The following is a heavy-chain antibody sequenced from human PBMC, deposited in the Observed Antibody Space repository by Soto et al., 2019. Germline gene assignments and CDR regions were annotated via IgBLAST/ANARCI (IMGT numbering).Heavy chain of an antibody. Sequence: SETLSLTCAVYGGSFSGYYWSWIRQSPGKGLEWIGEINHSGSTNYNPSLKSRGTISVDTSKNQFSLKLSSVTAADTAVYYCARDDYGDYYYYYGMDVWGQGTTVTVSS. CDR1: GGSFSGYY. D-gene: IGHD4-17*01. CDR2: INHSGST. J-gene: IGHJ6*02. CDR3: ARDDYGDYYYYYGMDV. V-gene: IGHV4-34*01.